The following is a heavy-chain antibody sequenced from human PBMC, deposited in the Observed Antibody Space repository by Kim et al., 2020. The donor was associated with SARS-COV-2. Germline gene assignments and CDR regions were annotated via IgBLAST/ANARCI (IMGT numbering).Heavy chain of an antibody. CDR3: ARLCSNQNYWYFDL. V-gene: IGHV1-3*01. J-gene: IGHJ2*01. D-gene: IGHD4-4*01. Sequence: SQRFQSRATITRDTSASTAYMELSSLRSEDTAVYYCARLCSNQNYWYFDLWGRGTLVTVSS.